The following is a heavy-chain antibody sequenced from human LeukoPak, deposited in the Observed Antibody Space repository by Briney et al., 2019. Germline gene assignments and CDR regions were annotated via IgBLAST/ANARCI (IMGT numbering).Heavy chain of an antibody. J-gene: IGHJ4*02. CDR1: GFTFSSHA. Sequence: PGGSLRLSCAASGFTFSSHAMNWVRQAPGKGLEWVSGISDSGVDIYYADSVKGRFTISRDNSKNTLYLQMSRLSVEDTAVYYCARRLGGNSGHFDYWGQGTLVTVSS. V-gene: IGHV3-23*01. CDR3: ARRLGGNSGHFDY. D-gene: IGHD4-23*01. CDR2: ISDSGVDI.